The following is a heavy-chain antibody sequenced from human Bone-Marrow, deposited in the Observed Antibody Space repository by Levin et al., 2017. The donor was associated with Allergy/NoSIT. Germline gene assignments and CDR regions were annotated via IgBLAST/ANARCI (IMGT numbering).Heavy chain of an antibody. J-gene: IGHJ4*02. CDR3: ARSSGYDRPDY. D-gene: IGHD5-12*01. CDR1: DGSVSSGSYY. V-gene: IGHV4-61*01. CDR2: IYYSGST. Sequence: SETLSLTCTVSDGSVSSGSYYWSWIRQPPGKGLEWIGYIYYSGSTNYNPSLESRVTLSVDTSKNQFSLKLSSVTAADTAVYYCARSSGYDRPDYWGQGTLVTVSS.